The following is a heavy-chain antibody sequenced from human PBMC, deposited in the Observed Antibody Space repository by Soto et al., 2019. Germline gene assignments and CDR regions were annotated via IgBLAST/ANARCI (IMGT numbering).Heavy chain of an antibody. V-gene: IGHV3-33*01. D-gene: IGHD4-4*01. CDR2: IWYDGSNK. CDR3: AREGAVYSYYYHYMDA. Sequence: ESGGGVVQPGRSLRLSCAASGFTFSSYGMHWVRQAPGKGLEWVALIWYDGSNKYYADSVKGRFTISRDNSKNTLYLQMNSLRADDTALYYCAREGAVYSYYYHYMDAWGKGTTVTVSS. CDR1: GFTFSSYG. J-gene: IGHJ6*03.